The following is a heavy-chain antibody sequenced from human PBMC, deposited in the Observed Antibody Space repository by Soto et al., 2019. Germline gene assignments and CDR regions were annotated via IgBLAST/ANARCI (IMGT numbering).Heavy chain of an antibody. J-gene: IGHJ5*02. D-gene: IGHD2-21*02. CDR1: GVLFGSFD. Sequence: GGPLGLCCPASGVLFGSFDMHWVRQTTGKGLEWVSRIGIAGDTNYSGSVKGRFTISRENARNSFFLQMNRMTVGDTAVYYCVRGLPGGFDPWGQGNLVTVSS. V-gene: IGHV3-13*01. CDR3: VRGLPGGFDP. CDR2: IGIAGDT.